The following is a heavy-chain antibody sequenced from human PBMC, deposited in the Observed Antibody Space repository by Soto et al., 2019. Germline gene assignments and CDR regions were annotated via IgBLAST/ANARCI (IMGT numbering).Heavy chain of an antibody. V-gene: IGHV3-74*01. Sequence: GGSLRLSCEASGFTFSTYWMHWVRQAPGKGLEWVSRIFGDGSITNYADSVKGRFTISRDNAKNTLYLQMSSLTVEDTAVYYCTRLKTAEDGPLNWGQGNLVTVSS. J-gene: IGHJ4*02. CDR3: TRLKTAEDGPLN. CDR2: IFGDGSIT. CDR1: GFTFSTYW.